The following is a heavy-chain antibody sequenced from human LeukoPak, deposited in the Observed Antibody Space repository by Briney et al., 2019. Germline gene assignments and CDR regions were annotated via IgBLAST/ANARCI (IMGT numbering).Heavy chain of an antibody. Sequence: PGRSLRLSCAASGFTFSSYEMNWVRQAPGKGLEWVSYISGSGSTIYYADSVKGRFTISRDNAKDSLYLQMNSLRAEDTAVYYCARVRSGYSHENYFDYWGQGTLVTVSS. D-gene: IGHD5-18*01. CDR1: GFTFSSYE. V-gene: IGHV3-48*03. CDR2: ISGSGSTI. J-gene: IGHJ4*02. CDR3: ARVRSGYSHENYFDY.